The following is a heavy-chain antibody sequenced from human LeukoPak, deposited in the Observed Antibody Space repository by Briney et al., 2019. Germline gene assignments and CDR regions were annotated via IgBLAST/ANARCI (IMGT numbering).Heavy chain of an antibody. V-gene: IGHV3-7*01. D-gene: IGHD6-19*01. Sequence: GGSLRLSCAASGFTFSSYWMSWVRQAPGKRLEWVANIKQDGSEKYYVDSVKGRFTISRDNAKNSLYLQMNSLRAEDTAVYYCARDFPSSGWVYYYYYYMDVWGKGTTVTVSS. CDR1: GFTFSSYW. CDR3: ARDFPSSGWVYYYYYYMDV. CDR2: IKQDGSEK. J-gene: IGHJ6*03.